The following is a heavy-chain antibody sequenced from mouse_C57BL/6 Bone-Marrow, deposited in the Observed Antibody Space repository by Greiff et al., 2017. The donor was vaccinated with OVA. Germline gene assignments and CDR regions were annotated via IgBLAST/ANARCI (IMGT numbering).Heavy chain of an antibody. CDR1: EYEFPSHD. V-gene: IGHV5-2*01. CDR3: ARPLVVAELFDY. CDR2: INSDGGST. D-gene: IGHD1-1*01. J-gene: IGHJ2*01. Sequence: DVHLVESGGGLVQPGESLKLSCESNEYEFPSHDMSWVRKTPEKRLELVAAINSDGGSTYYPDTMERRFIISRDNTKKTLYLQMSSLRSEDTALYYCARPLVVAELFDYWGQGTTLTVSS.